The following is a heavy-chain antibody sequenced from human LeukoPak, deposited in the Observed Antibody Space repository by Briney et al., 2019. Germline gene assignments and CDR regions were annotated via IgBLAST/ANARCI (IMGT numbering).Heavy chain of an antibody. CDR2: ISHDGSNK. Sequence: PGGSLRLSCAASGFTFSSYAIHWVRQAPGKGLEWVTFISHDGSNKYYADSVKGRFTIFRDHSKNTLYLQVNSLRVEDTAVYYCARGSHQDYFGSMTYLFDYWGQGTLVTVSS. V-gene: IGHV3-30*04. D-gene: IGHD3-10*01. CDR1: GFTFSSYA. CDR3: ARGSHQDYFGSMTYLFDY. J-gene: IGHJ4*02.